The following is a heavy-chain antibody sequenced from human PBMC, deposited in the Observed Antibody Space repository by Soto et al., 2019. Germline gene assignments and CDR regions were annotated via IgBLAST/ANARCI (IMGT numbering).Heavy chain of an antibody. D-gene: IGHD3-10*01. V-gene: IGHV3-7*03. CDR2: IKQDGSAK. Sequence: EVQLVESGGGLVQPGGSLRLSCAASGFTFSTYWMSWVRQAPGKGLEWVANIKQDGSAKHYVDSVRGRFSISRDNAENSLFLQTNSLRAEDTAVYYCARDYYASGSHDRWGQGTLVTVSS. CDR3: ARDYYASGSHDR. CDR1: GFTFSTYW. J-gene: IGHJ5*02.